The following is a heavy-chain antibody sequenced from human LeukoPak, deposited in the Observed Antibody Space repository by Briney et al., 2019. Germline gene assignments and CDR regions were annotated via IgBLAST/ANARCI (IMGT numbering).Heavy chain of an antibody. V-gene: IGHV3-23*01. CDR1: GFTFSSYA. Sequence: GGSLRLSCAASGFTFSSYAMSWVRQAPGKGLEWVSAISGSGGSTYYADSVKGRFTISRDNSKNTLYLQMNSLRAEDTAVYYCAKNSQTRSTGTQYYYYGMDVWGKGITVTVSS. CDR3: AKNSQTRSTGTQYYYYGMDV. CDR2: ISGSGGST. D-gene: IGHD4-17*01. J-gene: IGHJ6*04.